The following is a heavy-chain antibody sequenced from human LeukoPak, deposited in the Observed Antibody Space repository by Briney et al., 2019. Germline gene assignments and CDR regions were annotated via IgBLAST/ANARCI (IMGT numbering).Heavy chain of an antibody. D-gene: IGHD3-22*01. V-gene: IGHV3-53*01. CDR3: ARGTYYYDSSGYYFT. CDR1: GFTVSSNY. CDR2: IYSGGST. J-gene: IGHJ5*02. Sequence: GGSLRLSCAASGFTVSSNYMSWVRQAPGKGLEWVSVIYSGGSTYYADSVKGRFTIFRDNSKNTLYLQMNSLRAEDTAVYYCARGTYYYDSSGYYFTWGQGTLVTVSS.